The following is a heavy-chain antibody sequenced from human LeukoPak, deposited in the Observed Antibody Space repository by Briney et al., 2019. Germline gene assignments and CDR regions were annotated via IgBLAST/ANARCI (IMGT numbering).Heavy chain of an antibody. D-gene: IGHD7-27*01. CDR3: ANTLTGDFRDAFDI. V-gene: IGHV3-30*04. J-gene: IGHJ3*02. CDR1: GFTFSSYA. CDR2: ISYDGSNK. Sequence: GGSLRLSCAASGFTFSSYAMHWVRQAPGKGLEWVAVISYDGSNKYYADSVKGRFTISRDNSKNTLYLQMNSLRAEDTAVYYCANTLTGDFRDAFDIWGQGTMVTVSS.